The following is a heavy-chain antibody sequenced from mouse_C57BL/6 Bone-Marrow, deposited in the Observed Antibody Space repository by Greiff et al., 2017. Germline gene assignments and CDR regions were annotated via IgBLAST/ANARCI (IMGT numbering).Heavy chain of an antibody. D-gene: IGHD1-1*01. CDR1: GYTFTDHT. J-gene: IGHJ2*01. Sequence: SDAELVKPGASVKISCKVSGYTFTDHTIHWMKQRPEQGLEWIGYIYPRDGSTKYNEKFKGKATLTADKSSSTAYMQLNSLTSEYSAVYFCARPIYYYGSSRYYFDYWGQGTTLTVSS. CDR2: IYPRDGST. V-gene: IGHV1-78*01. CDR3: ARPIYYYGSSRYYFDY.